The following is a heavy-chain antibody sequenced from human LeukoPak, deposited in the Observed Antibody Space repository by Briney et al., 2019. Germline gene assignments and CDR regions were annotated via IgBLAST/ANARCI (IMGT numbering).Heavy chain of an antibody. D-gene: IGHD5-18*01. J-gene: IGHJ6*02. CDR2: INHSGST. CDR1: GGSISSYY. V-gene: IGHV4-34*01. CDR3: ARGGRGYSYGVYGMDV. Sequence: SETLSLTCTVSGGSISSYYWSWIRQPPGKGLEWIGEINHSGSTNYNPSLKSRVTISVDTSKNQFSLKLSSVTAADTAVYYCARGGRGYSYGVYGMDVWGQGTTVTVSS.